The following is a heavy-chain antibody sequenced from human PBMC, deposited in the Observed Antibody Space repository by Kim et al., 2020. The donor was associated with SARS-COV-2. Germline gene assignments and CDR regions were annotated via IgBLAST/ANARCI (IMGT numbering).Heavy chain of an antibody. Sequence: GGSLRLSCAASGFTFSSYAMSWVRQAPGKGLEWVSAISGSGGSTYYADSVKGRFTISRDNSKNTLYLQMNSLRAEDTAVYYCATHTGGVVPAALDAFDIWGQGKMVTVSS. D-gene: IGHD2-2*01. CDR1: GFTFSSYA. CDR3: ATHTGGVVPAALDAFDI. V-gene: IGHV3-23*01. CDR2: ISGSGGST. J-gene: IGHJ3*02.